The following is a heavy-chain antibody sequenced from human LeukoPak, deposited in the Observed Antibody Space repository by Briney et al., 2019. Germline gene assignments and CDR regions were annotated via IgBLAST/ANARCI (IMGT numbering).Heavy chain of an antibody. Sequence: PGGSLRLSCAASGFTFSSYWMSWVRQAPGKGLEWVANIKQDVSEKYYVDSVKGRFTISRDNAKNSLYLQMNSLRAEDTAVYYCARRAGIAARPYYYYMDVWGKGTTVTVSS. D-gene: IGHD6-6*01. CDR3: ARRAGIAARPYYYYMDV. J-gene: IGHJ6*03. CDR1: GFTFSSYW. CDR2: IKQDVSEK. V-gene: IGHV3-7*01.